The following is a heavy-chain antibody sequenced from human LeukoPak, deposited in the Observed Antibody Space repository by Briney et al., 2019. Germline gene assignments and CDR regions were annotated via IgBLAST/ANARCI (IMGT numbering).Heavy chain of an antibody. CDR1: GYTFTSYY. D-gene: IGHD3-9*01. V-gene: IGHV1-46*01. CDR3: ARGYGILTGYYPDIDIDY. Sequence: ASVKVSCKASGYTFTSYYMHWVRQAPGQGLEWMGIINPSGGSTSYAQKFQGRVTMTRDMSTSTVYMELSSLRSEDTAVYYCARGYGILTGYYPDIDIDYWGQGTLVTVSS. CDR2: INPSGGST. J-gene: IGHJ4*02.